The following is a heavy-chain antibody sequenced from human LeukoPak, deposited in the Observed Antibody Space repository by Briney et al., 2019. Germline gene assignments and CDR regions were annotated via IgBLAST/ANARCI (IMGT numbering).Heavy chain of an antibody. Sequence: SQTLSLTCTVSGGSISSGGYYWSWIRQLPGKGLEWIGYIYYSGSTYYNPSLKSRITISVDTSKNQFSLKLSSVTAADTAVYYCARSRDDSSGYYFLDNWGQGTLVTVSS. V-gene: IGHV4-31*03. CDR3: ARSRDDSSGYYFLDN. D-gene: IGHD3-22*01. CDR2: IYYSGST. CDR1: GGSISSGGYY. J-gene: IGHJ4*02.